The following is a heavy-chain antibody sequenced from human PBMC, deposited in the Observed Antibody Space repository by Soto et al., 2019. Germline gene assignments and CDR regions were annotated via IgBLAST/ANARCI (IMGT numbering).Heavy chain of an antibody. V-gene: IGHV3-48*02. CDR3: ARTIAADDY. CDR1: GFTFSSYS. D-gene: IGHD6-13*01. Sequence: EVQLVESGGGLVQPGGSLRLSCAASGFTFSSYSMNWVRQAPGKGLEWVSYISSSSSTIYYADSVKGRFTISRDNAKNSVYLQMNSLRDEDTAVYYCARTIAADDYWGQGTLVTVSS. CDR2: ISSSSSTI. J-gene: IGHJ4*02.